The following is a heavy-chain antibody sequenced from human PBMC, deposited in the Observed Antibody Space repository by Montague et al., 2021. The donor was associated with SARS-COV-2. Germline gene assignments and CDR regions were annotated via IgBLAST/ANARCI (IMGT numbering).Heavy chain of an antibody. CDR1: GGSTSNYY. J-gene: IGHJ6*02. D-gene: IGHD2/OR15-2a*01. CDR3: ARAQNIFFITTCLYDFDL. Sequence: SETLSLTCSVSGGSTSNYYWTWIRQSPGKGLQWIGYICYTGSTKFNPSLKSRVSMSLDTSKNHFSLRLSAVTAADTARYYCARAQNIFFITTCLYDFDLWGQGATVTVSS. CDR2: ICYTGST. V-gene: IGHV4-59*01.